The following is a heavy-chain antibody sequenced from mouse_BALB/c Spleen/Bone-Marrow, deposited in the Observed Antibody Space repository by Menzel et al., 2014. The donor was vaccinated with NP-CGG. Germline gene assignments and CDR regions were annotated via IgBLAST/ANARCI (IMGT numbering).Heavy chain of an antibody. V-gene: IGHV1-20*02. Sequence: EVKLVESGPELVKPGASVKISCKASGYSFTGYFMNWVMQSHGKSLEWIGRINPYNGDTFYNQKFKGKATLTVDKSSNTAHMELRSLASEDSAFYYCSRIYDYDRGAWFAYWGQGTLVTVSA. CDR3: SRIYDYDRGAWFAY. J-gene: IGHJ3*01. D-gene: IGHD2-4*01. CDR2: INPYNGDT. CDR1: GYSFTGYF.